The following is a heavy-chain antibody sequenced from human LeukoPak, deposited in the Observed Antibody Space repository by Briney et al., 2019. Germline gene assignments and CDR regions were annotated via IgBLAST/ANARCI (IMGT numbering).Heavy chain of an antibody. J-gene: IGHJ6*02. CDR2: IWYDGSNK. Sequence: PGGSLRLSCAASGFTFSSYGMHWVRQAPGKGLEWAAVIWYDGSNKYYADSVKGRFTISRDNSKNTLYLQMNSLRAEDTAVYYCAKDNTGPMDVWGQGTTVTVSS. D-gene: IGHD5-18*01. CDR1: GFTFSSYG. CDR3: AKDNTGPMDV. V-gene: IGHV3-33*06.